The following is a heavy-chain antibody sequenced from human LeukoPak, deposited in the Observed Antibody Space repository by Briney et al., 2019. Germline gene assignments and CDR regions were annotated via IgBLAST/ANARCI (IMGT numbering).Heavy chain of an antibody. V-gene: IGHV3-74*01. D-gene: IGHD4-17*01. CDR2: TNSDGSST. J-gene: IGHJ4*02. CDR3: AREIDGGEYYGDYGVDY. CDR1: GFTFSGHW. Sequence: GGSLRLSCAVSGFTFSGHWMFWVRQAPGKGLVWVSSTNSDGSSTGYADSVKGRFTISRDNAKNTLYLQMNSLRAEDTAVYYCAREIDGGEYYGDYGVDYWGQGTLVTVSS.